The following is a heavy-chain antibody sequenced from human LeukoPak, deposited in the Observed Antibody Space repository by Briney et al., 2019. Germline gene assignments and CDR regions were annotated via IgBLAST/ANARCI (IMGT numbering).Heavy chain of an antibody. D-gene: IGHD3-16*01. J-gene: IGHJ4*02. V-gene: IGHV3-30*02. CDR2: IRDDGSTR. CDR1: GFTFSRYG. Sequence: GGSRRLSCAASGFTFSRYGLHWVRQAPGKGLEWVAFIRDDGSTRYYADSVKGRFTVSRDNSKNTLYLQMDSLRTEDTAVYYCAKVPHSWGLFDSWGQGTLVTVSS. CDR3: AKVPHSWGLFDS.